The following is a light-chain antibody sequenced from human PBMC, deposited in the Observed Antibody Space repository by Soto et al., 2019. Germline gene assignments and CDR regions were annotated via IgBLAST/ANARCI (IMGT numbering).Light chain of an antibody. Sequence: DIQMTQSPSSLSASVGDRVTITCRASQGMSNYLAWYQQKPGKVPKLLIYAASTLQSGVPYRFSGSGSGTDFTLTISSLQPEDGATYYCQKYNSAPRTFCQGTKVEIK. CDR2: AAS. J-gene: IGKJ1*01. V-gene: IGKV1-27*01. CDR3: QKYNSAPRT. CDR1: QGMSNY.